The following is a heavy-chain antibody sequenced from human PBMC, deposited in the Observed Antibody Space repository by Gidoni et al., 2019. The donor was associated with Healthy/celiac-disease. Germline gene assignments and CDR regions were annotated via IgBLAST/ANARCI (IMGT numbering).Heavy chain of an antibody. CDR1: GYTFTSYG. D-gene: IGHD3-9*01. V-gene: IGHV1-18*04. J-gene: IGHJ6*02. CDR2: ISAYNGNT. Sequence: QVQLVQSGAEVKKPGASVKVSCKASGYTFTSYGISWVRQAPGQGLEWMGWISAYNGNTNYAQKLQGRVTMTTDTSTSTAYMELRSLRSDDTAVYYCASNILTGYYYYYYGMDVWGQGTTVTVSS. CDR3: ASNILTGYYYYYYGMDV.